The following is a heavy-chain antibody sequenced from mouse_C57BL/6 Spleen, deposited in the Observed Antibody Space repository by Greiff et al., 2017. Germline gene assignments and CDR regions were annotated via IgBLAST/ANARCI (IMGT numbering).Heavy chain of an antibody. D-gene: IGHD4-1*01. J-gene: IGHJ4*01. CDR3: AREAGTSGDYYAMDY. Sequence: QVQLKQSGAELMQPGASVKLSCKATGYTFTGYWIVWVKTRPGHGLEWIGEILPGCGSDNYNEKFKGPATFTADPSSNTAYMQLSSLTTEDSAIYYCAREAGTSGDYYAMDYWGQGTSVTVSS. V-gene: IGHV1-9*01. CDR1: GYTFTGYW. CDR2: ILPGCGSD.